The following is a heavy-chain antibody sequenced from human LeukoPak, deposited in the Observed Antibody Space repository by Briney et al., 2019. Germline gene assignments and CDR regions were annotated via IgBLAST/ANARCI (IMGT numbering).Heavy chain of an antibody. CDR2: INQGGSGK. V-gene: IGHV3-7*03. CDR1: GFTFSTYW. CDR3: ARAVTSTEGY. Sequence: GGSLRLSCAASGFTFSTYWMTWVRQAPGKGLEWVASINQGGSGKYYVDSVKGRFTISRDNAQKSLYLEMYSLRAEDTAVYYCARAVTSTEGYWGQGTLVTVSS. J-gene: IGHJ4*02.